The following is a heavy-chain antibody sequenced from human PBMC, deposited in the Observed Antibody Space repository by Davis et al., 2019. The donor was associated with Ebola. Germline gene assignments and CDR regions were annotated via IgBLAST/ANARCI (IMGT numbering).Heavy chain of an antibody. CDR1: GFTFSNYG. J-gene: IGHJ4*02. V-gene: IGHV3-30*03. D-gene: IGHD1-26*01. CDR2: ISYDGSNK. CDR3: AREWELLDY. Sequence: GGSLRLSCAASGFTFSNYGMHWVRQAPGKGLEWVAVISYDGSNKYYADSVKGRFTISRDNSKNTLYPQMNSLRAEDTAVYYCAREWELLDYWGQGTLVTVSS.